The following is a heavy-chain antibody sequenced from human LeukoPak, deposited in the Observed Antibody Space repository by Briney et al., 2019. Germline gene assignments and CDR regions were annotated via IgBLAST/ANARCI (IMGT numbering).Heavy chain of an antibody. D-gene: IGHD6-19*01. CDR3: AREYSSGRYFDY. V-gene: IGHV4-4*07. CDR1: GGSISSYY. Sequence: SETLSLTCNVSGGSISSYYWSWIRQPAGKGLDWIGRIYSGGNTNYNPSLKSRVTMSVDTSKNQLSLNLSSVTAADTAVYYCAREYSSGRYFDYWGQGTLVTVSS. CDR2: IYSGGNT. J-gene: IGHJ4*02.